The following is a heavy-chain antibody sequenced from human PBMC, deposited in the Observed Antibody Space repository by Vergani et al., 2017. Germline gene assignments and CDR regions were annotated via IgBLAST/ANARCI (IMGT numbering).Heavy chain of an antibody. CDR3: ARDLRLLYNRFDP. CDR2: TWYDGNNK. Sequence: QVQLVESGGGVVQPGRSLRLSCAASGFTFNQYGMHWFRQAPGKGLEWVAVTWYDGNNKQYADSVKGRFTISRDNSKSTMYLQMNSLRDEDTGVYYCARDLRLLYNRFDPWGQGTVVTVSS. D-gene: IGHD1-14*01. CDR1: GFTFNQYG. V-gene: IGHV3-33*01. J-gene: IGHJ5*02.